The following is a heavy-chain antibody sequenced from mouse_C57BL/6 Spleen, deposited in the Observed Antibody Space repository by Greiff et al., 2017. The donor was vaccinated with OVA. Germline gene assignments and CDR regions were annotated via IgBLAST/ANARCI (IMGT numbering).Heavy chain of an antibody. CDR1: GFTFSDYG. V-gene: IGHV5-17*01. CDR2: ISSGSSTI. D-gene: IGHD1-1*01. Sequence: EVQLVESGGGLVKPGGSLKLSCAASGFTFSDYGMHWVRQAPEKGLEWVAYISSGSSTIYYAATVKGRFTISRDNAKNTLFLQMTSLRSEDTAMYYCARFGDLLLDYWGQGTTLTVSS. CDR3: ARFGDLLLDY. J-gene: IGHJ2*01.